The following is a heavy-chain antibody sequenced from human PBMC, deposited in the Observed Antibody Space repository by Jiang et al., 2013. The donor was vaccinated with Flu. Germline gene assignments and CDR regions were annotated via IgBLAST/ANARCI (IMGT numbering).Heavy chain of an antibody. CDR3: ATMLKPLDY. Sequence: VESGGGLVQPGGSLRLSCAASGFTFSSYSVNWVRQAPGKGLEWVSYISSSSSTIYYADSVKGRFTISRDNAKNSLYLQMNSLRAEDTAVYYCATMLKPLDYWGQGTLVTVSS. D-gene: IGHD3-16*01. CDR1: GFTFSSYS. J-gene: IGHJ4*02. CDR2: ISSSSSTI. V-gene: IGHV3-48*01.